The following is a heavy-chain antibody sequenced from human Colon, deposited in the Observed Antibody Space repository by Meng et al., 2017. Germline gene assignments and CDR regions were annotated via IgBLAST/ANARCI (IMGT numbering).Heavy chain of an antibody. D-gene: IGHD1-26*01. J-gene: IGHJ4*02. CDR1: GGSVSSPSYY. CDR3: ARGRGSYSSIDF. CDR2: VYYTGSA. Sequence: QVQPQGSGPRLVRPSETLSLTCTLSGGSVSSPSYYWSWIRQTPGKGLEWIGYVYYTGSANYNPSLKSRVTISVDTSKNHFSLNLTSATAADTAVYYCARGRGSYSSIDFWGQGTLVTVSS. V-gene: IGHV4-61*03.